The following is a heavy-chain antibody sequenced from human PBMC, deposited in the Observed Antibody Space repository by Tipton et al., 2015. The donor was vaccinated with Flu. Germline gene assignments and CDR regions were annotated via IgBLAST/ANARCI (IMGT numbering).Heavy chain of an antibody. CDR3: ARGKLTGSYLDY. Sequence: QLVQSGGGLIQPGGSLRLSCAASGFTFSDYFMTWVRQAPGKGLEWLSYISSSGETIFYADSAKDRFFISRDNSKNSLFLQLYSLRVEDTAIYYCARGKLTGSYLDYWGQGTLVTVSS. CDR1: GFTFSDYF. V-gene: IGHV3-11*04. CDR2: ISSSGETI. J-gene: IGHJ4*02. D-gene: IGHD1-26*01.